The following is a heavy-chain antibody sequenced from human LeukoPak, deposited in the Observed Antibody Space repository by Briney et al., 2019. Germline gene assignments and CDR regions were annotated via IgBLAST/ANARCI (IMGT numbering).Heavy chain of an antibody. D-gene: IGHD3-22*01. CDR2: INHSGGTT. CDR1: GYTFTSYY. J-gene: IGHJ4*02. CDR3: ERSVTGYYGSSGF. Sequence: EASIRVSCKPSGYTFTSYYMHWVRQAPGQGLEWMGLINHSGGTTSYAQKFQGRVTMTRDTSTSTIYMELSSLRSEDTAVYYCERSVTGYYGSSGFWGQGTLVTVSS. V-gene: IGHV1-46*01.